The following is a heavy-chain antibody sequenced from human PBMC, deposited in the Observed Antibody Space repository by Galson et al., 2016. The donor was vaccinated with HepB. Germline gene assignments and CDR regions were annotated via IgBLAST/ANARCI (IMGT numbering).Heavy chain of an antibody. Sequence: SLRLSCAASGFTFTSAWMTWVRQAPGKGLEWVGHIKKKSDDGTSDYATPVKGRFTISRDDSKNTVYLQMNSLKNEDTAVYYCAKGGWHRGGFDPWGQGTLVIVSS. CDR1: GFTFTSAW. CDR2: IKKKSDDGTS. J-gene: IGHJ5*02. V-gene: IGHV3-15*01. CDR3: AKGGWHRGGFDP. D-gene: IGHD6-19*01.